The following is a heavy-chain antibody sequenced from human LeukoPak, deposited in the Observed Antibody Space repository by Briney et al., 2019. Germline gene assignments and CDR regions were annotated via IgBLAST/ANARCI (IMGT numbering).Heavy chain of an antibody. Sequence: SGGSLRLSCAASGFTFSSYEMNWVRQAPGKGLEWVSYITSTGSTMYYADSVKGRFTISRDNAKNSLYLQMNSLRAEDTAVYYCARDLGDYVGYDASDIWGQGTRVTVYS. J-gene: IGHJ3*02. CDR2: ITSTGSTM. V-gene: IGHV3-48*03. D-gene: IGHD4-17*01. CDR3: ARDLGDYVGYDASDI. CDR1: GFTFSSYE.